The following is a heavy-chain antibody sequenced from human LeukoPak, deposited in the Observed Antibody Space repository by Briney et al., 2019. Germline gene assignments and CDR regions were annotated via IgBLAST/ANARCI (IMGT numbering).Heavy chain of an antibody. J-gene: IGHJ6*03. CDR3: ARGVTMVRGVIDYYMDV. D-gene: IGHD3-10*01. V-gene: IGHV4-59*01. CDR1: GGSISSYY. Sequence: SETLSLTCTVSGGSISSYYWSWIRQPPGKGLEWIGYIYYSGSTNYNPSLKSRVTISVDTSKNQFSPKLSSVTAADTAVYYCARGVTMVRGVIDYYMDVWGKGTTVTVSS. CDR2: IYYSGST.